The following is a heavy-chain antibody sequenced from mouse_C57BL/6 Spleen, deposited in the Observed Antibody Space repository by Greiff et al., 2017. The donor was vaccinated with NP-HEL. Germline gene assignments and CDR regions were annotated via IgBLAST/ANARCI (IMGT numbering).Heavy chain of an antibody. CDR3: ATVNRGDYDGGFAY. Sequence: LQESGPGLVAPSQSLSITCTVSGFSLTSYAISWVRQPPGKGLEWLGVIWTGGGTNYTSAIKSRLSISKDNSKSQVFLKMNSLQTDDTARYYCATVNRGDYDGGFAYGGQGTLVTVSA. V-gene: IGHV2-9-1*01. D-gene: IGHD2-4*01. CDR2: IWTGGGT. J-gene: IGHJ3*01. CDR1: GFSLTSYA.